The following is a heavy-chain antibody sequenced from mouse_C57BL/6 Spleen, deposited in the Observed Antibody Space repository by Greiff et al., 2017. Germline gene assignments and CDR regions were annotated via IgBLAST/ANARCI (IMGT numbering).Heavy chain of an antibody. CDR1: GYTFTSYW. V-gene: IGHV1-55*01. Sequence: VQLQQSGAELVKPGASVKMSCKASGYTFTSYWITWVKQRPGQGLEWIGDIYPGSGSTNYNEKFKSKATLTVDTSSSTAYMQLSSLTSEDSAVYYCARTTTERAMDYWGQGTSVTVSS. D-gene: IGHD1-1*01. CDR3: ARTTTERAMDY. CDR2: IYPGSGST. J-gene: IGHJ4*01.